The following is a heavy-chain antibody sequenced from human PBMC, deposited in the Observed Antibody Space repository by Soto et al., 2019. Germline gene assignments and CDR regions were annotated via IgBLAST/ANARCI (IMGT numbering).Heavy chain of an antibody. CDR3: ARDVGHYFDGSGYKIFFDY. CDR1: GYTFTNYG. J-gene: IGHJ4*02. CDR2: LGAYNGNT. D-gene: IGHD3-22*01. Sequence: QVQLVQSGAEVKKPGASVKVFCKVSGYTFTNYGISWVRQAPGQGLEWMGWLGAYNGNTNYAQKLRDRVTMTTDTSTSTAYMELRSLRSDDTAVYYCARDVGHYFDGSGYKIFFDYWGQGTLVTISS. V-gene: IGHV1-18*01.